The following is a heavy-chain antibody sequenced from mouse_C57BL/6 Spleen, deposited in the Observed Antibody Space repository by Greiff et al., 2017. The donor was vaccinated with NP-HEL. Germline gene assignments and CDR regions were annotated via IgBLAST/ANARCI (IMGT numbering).Heavy chain of an antibody. CDR3: ARGNYAWFAY. V-gene: IGHV1-66*01. J-gene: IGHJ3*01. Sequence: QVQLQQSGPELVKPGASVKISCKASGYSFTSYYIHWVKQRPGQGLEWIGWIYPGSGNTKYNEKFKGKATLTADTSSSTAYMQLSSLTSEDSAVYYCARGNYAWFAYWGQGTLVTVSA. D-gene: IGHD2-1*01. CDR2: IYPGSGNT. CDR1: GYSFTSYY.